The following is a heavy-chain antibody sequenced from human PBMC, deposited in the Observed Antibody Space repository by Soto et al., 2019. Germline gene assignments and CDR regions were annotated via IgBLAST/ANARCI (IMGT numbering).Heavy chain of an antibody. J-gene: IGHJ4*02. Sequence: GGSLRLSCAASGFTFSSYAMHWVRQAPGKGLEWVAVISYDGSNKYYADSVKGRFTISRDNSKNTLYLQMNSLRAEDTAVYYCAKERWFGELYHWGQGTLVTVSS. CDR1: GFTFSSYA. CDR3: AKERWFGELYH. V-gene: IGHV3-30-3*01. CDR2: ISYDGSNK. D-gene: IGHD3-10*01.